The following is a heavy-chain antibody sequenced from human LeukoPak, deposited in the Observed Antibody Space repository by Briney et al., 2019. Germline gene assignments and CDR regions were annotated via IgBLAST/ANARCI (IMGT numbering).Heavy chain of an antibody. J-gene: IGHJ4*02. Sequence: HPGGSLRLSCAASGFTVSSNYMTWVRQAPGKGLEWVSVIYSGGGTYYADSGKGRFTISRDNFKNTLYLQMNSLRAEDTAVYYCAKWRRGGWSLDYWGQGTLVTVSS. CDR2: IYSGGGT. V-gene: IGHV3-53*01. CDR1: GFTVSSNY. CDR3: AKWRRGGWSLDY. D-gene: IGHD6-19*01.